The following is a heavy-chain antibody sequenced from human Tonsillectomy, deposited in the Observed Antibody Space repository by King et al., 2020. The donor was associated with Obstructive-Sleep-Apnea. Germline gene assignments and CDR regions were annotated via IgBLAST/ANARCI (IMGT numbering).Heavy chain of an antibody. Sequence: VQLVESGGGVVQPGRSLRLSCAASGFTFSSYGMHWVRQAPGKGLEWVAVISYDGNKEYYADSVKGRFTISRDNSKNTLYLQMNSLRPEDTAGYYCAKAWTVTTLQCACDYWGQGTLVTVSS. V-gene: IGHV3-30*18. CDR2: ISYDGNKE. CDR1: GFTFSSYG. J-gene: IGHJ4*02. D-gene: IGHD4-17*01. CDR3: AKAWTVTTLQCACDY.